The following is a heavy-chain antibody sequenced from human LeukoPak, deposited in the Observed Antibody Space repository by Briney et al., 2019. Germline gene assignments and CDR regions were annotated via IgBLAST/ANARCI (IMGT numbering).Heavy chain of an antibody. CDR2: IRQDGGEK. CDR3: ARDGTAAGLYFDL. V-gene: IGHV3-7*01. J-gene: IGHJ4*01. Sequence: GGSLRLSCAVSGFTFSSYWMNGVRQAPGKGLEWVASIRQDGGEKSYVDSVKGRFTISRDNTKNSLYLQINSLRAEDTAVYYCARDGTAAGLYFDLWGQGTLVTVSS. D-gene: IGHD6-13*01. CDR1: GFTFSSYW.